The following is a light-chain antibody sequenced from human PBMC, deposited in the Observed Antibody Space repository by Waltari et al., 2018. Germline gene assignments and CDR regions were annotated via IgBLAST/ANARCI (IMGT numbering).Light chain of an antibody. V-gene: IGKV4-1*01. J-gene: IGKJ4*01. CDR3: QQYYCPPLT. CDR2: WAS. CDR1: QSVLSSSNNKNY. Sequence: DIVMTQSPDSLVVSWGERANIDCQSSQSVLSSSNNKNYLAWYQQKPRQPPNLLISWASTRGSGVPDRFSGSGSGTDFTLTISSLQAEDVAVYYCQQYYCPPLTFGGGTKVEIK.